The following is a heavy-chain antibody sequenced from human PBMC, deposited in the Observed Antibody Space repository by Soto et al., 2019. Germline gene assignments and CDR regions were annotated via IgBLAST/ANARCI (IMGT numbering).Heavy chain of an antibody. D-gene: IGHD3-3*01. V-gene: IGHV3-23*01. Sequence: GALRLSCTASGFTFSTSAMSWVRQAPGRGLEWVSGISGSGAGTYYADSVKGRFTISRDNSKNTLYLQMSGLRAEDAAVYYCAKGPTAFGAVISFDYYYGMYVWGQGTPVTVSS. J-gene: IGHJ6*02. CDR1: GFTFSTSA. CDR2: ISGSGAGT. CDR3: AKGPTAFGAVISFDYYYGMYV.